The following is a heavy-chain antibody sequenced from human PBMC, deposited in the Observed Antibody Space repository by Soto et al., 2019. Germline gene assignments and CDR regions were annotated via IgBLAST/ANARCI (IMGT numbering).Heavy chain of an antibody. V-gene: IGHV1-69*13. J-gene: IGHJ4*02. CDR3: TRDGTLYDSSAYYYLY. D-gene: IGHD3-22*01. Sequence: SVKVSCKASGGTFSRYGISWMRQAPGQGLEWMGGIIPMFAKANYAQKFQDRVTITADESTGTAYMELRSLRFEDTAVYYCTRDGTLYDSSAYYYLYWGQGTLVTVSS. CDR2: IIPMFAKA. CDR1: GGTFSRYG.